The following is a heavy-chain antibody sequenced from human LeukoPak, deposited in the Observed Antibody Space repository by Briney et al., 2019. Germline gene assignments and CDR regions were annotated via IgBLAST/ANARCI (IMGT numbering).Heavy chain of an antibody. CDR2: IYYSGST. D-gene: IGHD2-2*01. Sequence: SETLSLTCTVSGGSISSSNYYWVWIRQPPGKGLEWVGSIYYSGSTYYNPSLKSRVTISVDTSKNQFSLRLSSVTAADTAVYYCASENCSGTSCSSFDYWGQGTLVTVSS. CDR3: ASENCSGTSCSSFDY. V-gene: IGHV4-39*01. CDR1: GGSISSSNYY. J-gene: IGHJ4*02.